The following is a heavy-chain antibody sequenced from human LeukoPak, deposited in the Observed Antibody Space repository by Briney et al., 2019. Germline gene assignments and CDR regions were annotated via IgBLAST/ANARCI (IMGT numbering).Heavy chain of an antibody. CDR1: GFTFSSYE. Sequence: GGSLRLSCGASGFTFSSYEMNWVRQAPGKGLEWVSYISSSGTTIYYADSVKGRFTLSRDNAKNSLYLQMNSLRAEDTAFYYCARLMRTIKDFAYWGQGTLVTVSS. D-gene: IGHD2-2*01. V-gene: IGHV3-48*03. CDR3: ARLMRTIKDFAY. J-gene: IGHJ4*02. CDR2: ISSSGTTI.